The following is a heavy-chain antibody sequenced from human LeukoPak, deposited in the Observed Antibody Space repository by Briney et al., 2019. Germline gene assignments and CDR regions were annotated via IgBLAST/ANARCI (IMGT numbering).Heavy chain of an antibody. CDR3: ARLSGTNLDFDY. CDR1: GGSISISNYY. J-gene: IGHJ4*02. D-gene: IGHD1-20*01. Sequence: SETLSLTCTVSGGSISISNYYWGWNRQPPGKELEWIGSIYYSGSTYYNPSLKSRVTISVDTSKNQFSLKLNSVTAADTAVYSCARLSGTNLDFDYWGQGTLATVSS. CDR2: IYYSGST. V-gene: IGHV4-39*01.